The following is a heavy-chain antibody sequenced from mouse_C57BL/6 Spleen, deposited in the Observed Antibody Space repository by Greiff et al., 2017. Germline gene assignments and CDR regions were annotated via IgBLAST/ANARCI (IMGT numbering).Heavy chain of an antibody. CDR3: ARDYDGFAY. CDR2: INPNNGGT. J-gene: IGHJ3*01. CDR1: GYTFTDYY. Sequence: EVQLQQSGPELVKPGASVKISCKASGYTFTDYYMNWVKQSPGKSLEWIGDINPNNGGTSYNQKFKGKATLSVDKSSSTAYMELRSLTSEDSAVYYCARDYDGFAYWGQGTLVTVSA. V-gene: IGHV1-26*01. D-gene: IGHD1-1*01.